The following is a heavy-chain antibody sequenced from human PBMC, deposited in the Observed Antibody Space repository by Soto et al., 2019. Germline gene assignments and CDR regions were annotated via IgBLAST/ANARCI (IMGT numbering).Heavy chain of an antibody. CDR1: GGSIIGYY. Sequence: SETLSLTCTVSGGSIIGYYCSFTRHPSLKGLEWIVRIWDTMNANYNPSLKSRVTMSVDTSKNQFTLYVNSLTAADTAIYYCARGPRTYGDYGYHFDYWGQGTLVTVSS. CDR3: ARGPRTYGDYGYHFDY. D-gene: IGHD4-17*01. J-gene: IGHJ4*02. V-gene: IGHV4-4*07. CDR2: IWDTMNA.